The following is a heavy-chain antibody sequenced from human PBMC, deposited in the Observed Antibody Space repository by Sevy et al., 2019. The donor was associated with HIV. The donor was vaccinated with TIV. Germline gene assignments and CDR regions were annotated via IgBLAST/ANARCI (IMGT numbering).Heavy chain of an antibody. V-gene: IGHV1-69*13. CDR3: ARGGGNGWYYFDY. CDR2: IIPILGTV. CDR1: GYTFTDYY. Sequence: ASGKVSCKTSGYTFTDYYMHWVRQAPGQGLEWMGGIIPILGTVNYAQKFQGRVTITADESTKTAYMGLSSLRSEDTAVYYCARGGGNGWYYFDYWGQETLVTVSS. J-gene: IGHJ4*02. D-gene: IGHD6-19*01.